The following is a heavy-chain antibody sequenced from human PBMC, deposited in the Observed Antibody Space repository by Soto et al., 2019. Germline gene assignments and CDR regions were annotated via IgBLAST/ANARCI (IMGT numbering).Heavy chain of an antibody. V-gene: IGHV3-30*18. Sequence: QVQLVESGGGVVQPGRSLRLSCAASGFTFSSYGMHWVRQAPGKGLEWVAVISSEGSNKYYADSVKGRFTSSRDKSKNTLYLKMSSLSAADTALYYCAKDHGGQAVALDYWGQGTLVTVSS. CDR3: AKDHGGQAVALDY. CDR1: GFTFSSYG. CDR2: ISSEGSNK. D-gene: IGHD6-19*01. J-gene: IGHJ4*02.